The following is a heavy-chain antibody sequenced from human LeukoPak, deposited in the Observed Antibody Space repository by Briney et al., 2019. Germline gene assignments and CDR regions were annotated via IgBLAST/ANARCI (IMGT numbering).Heavy chain of an antibody. CDR2: ITSGGNT. J-gene: IGHJ4*02. D-gene: IGHD4/OR15-4a*01. CDR1: GFTVSKNY. V-gene: IGHV3-53*01. Sequence: GGSLRLSCAASGFTVSKNYMSWVRQAPGKGLEWVAVITSGGNTNYADSVKGRFTISRDNSKNTLKLQMNSLRAEDTAVYYCARDDRMSMVKLFAYWGQGTLVTVSS. CDR3: ARDDRMSMVKLFAY.